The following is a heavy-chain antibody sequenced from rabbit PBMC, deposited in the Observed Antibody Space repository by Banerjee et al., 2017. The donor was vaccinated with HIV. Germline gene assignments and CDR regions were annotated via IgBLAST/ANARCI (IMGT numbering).Heavy chain of an antibody. CDR1: GIDFSSYG. CDR3: ARVAGYAGYGYAFLNL. D-gene: IGHD6-1*01. J-gene: IGHJ4*01. CDR2: IYPDYGST. V-gene: IGHV1S47*01. Sequence: QEQLVESGGGLVQPGGSLKLSCKASGIDFSSYGISWVRQAPGKGLEWIAYIYPDYGSTDYASWVNGRFTISLDNAQNTVFLQMTSLTAADTATYFCARVAGYAGYGYAFLNLWGQGTLVTVS.